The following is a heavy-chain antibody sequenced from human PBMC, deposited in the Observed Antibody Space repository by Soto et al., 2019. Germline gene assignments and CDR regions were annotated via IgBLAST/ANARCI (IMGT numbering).Heavy chain of an antibody. J-gene: IGHJ3*02. CDR1: GNSFTSYW. D-gene: IGHD3-10*01. V-gene: IGHV5-51*01. CDR2: IYPGDSDT. Sequence: GESLKISFKVSGNSFTSYWIAWVRQRPGKGLEWMGIIYPGDSDTRYSPSFQGQVSISTDKSISTAYIQWSSLKASDTAMYYCASPHGQSDGFGFDIWGQGTMVTVSS. CDR3: ASPHGQSDGFGFDI.